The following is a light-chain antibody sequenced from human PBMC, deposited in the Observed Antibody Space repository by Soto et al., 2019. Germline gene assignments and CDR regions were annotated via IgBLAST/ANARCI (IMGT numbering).Light chain of an antibody. J-gene: IGLJ2*01. CDR2: FNSDGSH. Sequence: QLVLTQSPSASASLGASVKLTCTLSSGHNNYAIAWHQQQPEKGPRYLMRFNSDGSHSKGDEIPDRFSGSSSGAERYLTISSLQSEDEADYYCQTWGTGTVVFGGGTKLTVL. CDR1: SGHNNYA. CDR3: QTWGTGTVV. V-gene: IGLV4-69*02.